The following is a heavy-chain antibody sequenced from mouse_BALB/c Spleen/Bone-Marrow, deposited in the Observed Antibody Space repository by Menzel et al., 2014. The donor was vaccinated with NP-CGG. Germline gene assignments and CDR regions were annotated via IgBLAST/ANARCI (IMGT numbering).Heavy chain of an antibody. CDR3: ARKRYGGYFDY. D-gene: IGHD2-14*01. Sequence: VKLVESGPGLVQPSQSLSITCAVSGFSLTSYGVHWVRQSPGKGLEWLGVIWSGGSTDYNAAFISRLSISKDNSKSQVFFKMNSLQANDTAIYYCARKRYGGYFDYWGQGTTLTVSS. V-gene: IGHV2-2*02. CDR1: GFSLTSYG. CDR2: IWSGGST. J-gene: IGHJ2*01.